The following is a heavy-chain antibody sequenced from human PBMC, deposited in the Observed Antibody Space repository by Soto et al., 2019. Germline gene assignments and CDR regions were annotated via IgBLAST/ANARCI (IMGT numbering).Heavy chain of an antibody. J-gene: IGHJ4*02. CDR2: VYYRGNA. CDR3: ARLEGLATISYYFDF. D-gene: IGHD3-9*01. Sequence: QLQLQESGPGLVKPSETLSLTCSVSDDSINSDKYYWGSIRQPPRKGLEWIGSVYYRGNAYYNPSLQTRVTISLDKSKSQFSLKLNSVTAADSAVYFCARLEGLATISYYFDFWGPGALVTVSS. V-gene: IGHV4-39*01. CDR1: DDSINSDKYY.